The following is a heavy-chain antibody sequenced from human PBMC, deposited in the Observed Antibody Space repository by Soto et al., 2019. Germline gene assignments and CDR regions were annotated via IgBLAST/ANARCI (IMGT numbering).Heavy chain of an antibody. Sequence: GESLKISCQGSGYIFTSYWIGWVRQLPGKGLEWMGKIDPSDSYTNYSPSFEGHVTISTDNSITTAYLQWSSLRASDTALYFCARVHKNWFDSWAQGTMVTVSS. CDR1: GYIFTSYW. J-gene: IGHJ5*01. V-gene: IGHV5-10-1*01. CDR2: IDPSDSYT. CDR3: ARVHKNWFDS.